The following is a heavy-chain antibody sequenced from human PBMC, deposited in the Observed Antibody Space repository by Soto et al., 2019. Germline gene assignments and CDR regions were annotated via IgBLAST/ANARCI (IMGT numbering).Heavy chain of an antibody. CDR3: AKDKNYGDYDD. J-gene: IGHJ4*02. D-gene: IGHD4-17*01. CDR1: GFTFSSYG. Sequence: QVQLVESGGGVVQPGRSLRLSCAASGFTFSSYGMHWVRQAPGKGLEWVAVISYDGSNKYYADSVKGRFTISRDNSKNTLYLQMNSLRAEDTAVYYCAKDKNYGDYDDWVQGTLVTVSS. V-gene: IGHV3-30*18. CDR2: ISYDGSNK.